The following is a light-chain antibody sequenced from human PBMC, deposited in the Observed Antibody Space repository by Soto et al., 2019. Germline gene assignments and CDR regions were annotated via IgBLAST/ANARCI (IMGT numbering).Light chain of an antibody. Sequence: IKLTPSPSAVSPSVCDRVAITFRASRSISSWLAWYQHKPGKAPKLLIYDASSLESGVPSRFSGSGSATEFTLTISSLQPDDFATYYWQQYNNYWTVGQGTKVDIK. CDR3: QQYNNYWT. CDR1: RSISSW. CDR2: DAS. V-gene: IGKV1-5*01. J-gene: IGKJ1*01.